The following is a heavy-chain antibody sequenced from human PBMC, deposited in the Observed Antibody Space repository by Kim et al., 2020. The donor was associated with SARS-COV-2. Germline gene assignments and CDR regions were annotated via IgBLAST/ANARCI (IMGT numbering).Heavy chain of an antibody. Sequence: YADSVKGRFTISRDNSKNTLYLQMNSRRAEDTAVYYCAKGVIAIRFCFDYWGQGTLVTVSS. V-gene: IGHV3-23*01. D-gene: IGHD2-21*01. CDR3: AKGVIAIRFCFDY. J-gene: IGHJ4*02.